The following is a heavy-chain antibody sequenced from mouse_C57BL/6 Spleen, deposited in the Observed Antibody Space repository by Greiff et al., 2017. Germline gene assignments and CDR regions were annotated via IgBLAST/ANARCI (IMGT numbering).Heavy chain of an antibody. CDR1: GYSFTGYY. D-gene: IGHD3-3*01. V-gene: IGHV1-42*01. CDR2: INPSTGGT. J-gene: IGHJ2*01. Sequence: EVQLQQSGPELVKPGASVKISCKASGYSFTGYYMNWVKQSPEKSLEWIGEINPSTGGTTYNQKFKAKATLTVDKSSSTAYMQLKSLTSEDSAVYFCARAFRTGFDYWGQGTTLTVSS. CDR3: ARAFRTGFDY.